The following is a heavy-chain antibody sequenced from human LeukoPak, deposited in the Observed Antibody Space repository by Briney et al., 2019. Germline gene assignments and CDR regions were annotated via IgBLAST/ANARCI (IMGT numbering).Heavy chain of an antibody. CDR1: GFTFSSFS. V-gene: IGHV3-74*01. J-gene: IGHJ4*02. D-gene: IGHD2-15*01. Sequence: GGALRLSCAASGFTFSSFSMHWVRQAPGKGLVWVSRINPGGSTTDYAYSVNRRFTISRDNAKNPLYLQANSLRAEDTAVYYCARGAARCSGGHCYPDWGRGTLVTVSS. CDR3: ARGAARCSGGHCYPD. CDR2: INPGGSTT.